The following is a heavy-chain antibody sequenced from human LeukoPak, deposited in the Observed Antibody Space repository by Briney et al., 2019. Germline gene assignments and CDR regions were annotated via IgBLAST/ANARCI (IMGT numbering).Heavy chain of an antibody. CDR3: ARGIYGDYDTSYWYFVL. D-gene: IGHD4-17*01. J-gene: IGHJ2*01. CDR2: MNPNSGNT. CDR1: GYTFTSYD. Sequence: ASVKVSCKASGYTFTSYDINWVRQATGQGLEWMGWMNPNSGNTGYAQKFQGRVTITRNTSISTAYMELSCMRSEDTAVYYCARGIYGDYDTSYWYFVLWGRGTLVTVSS. V-gene: IGHV1-8*03.